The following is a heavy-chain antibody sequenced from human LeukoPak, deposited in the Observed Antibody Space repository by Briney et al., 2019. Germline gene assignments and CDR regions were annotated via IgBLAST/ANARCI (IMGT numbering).Heavy chain of an antibody. CDR2: IYGDGTT. D-gene: IGHD3-10*01. V-gene: IGHV3-66*01. CDR3: ARGYGSGSPTNFDY. J-gene: IGHJ4*02. CDR1: GFTVSSNY. Sequence: GGSLRLSCAASGFTVSSNYMSWVRQAPGKGLEWVSVIYGDGTTYYADSVKGRFTISRDNSKNTLYLQMNSLRAEDTAAYYCARGYGSGSPTNFDYWGQGTLVTVSS.